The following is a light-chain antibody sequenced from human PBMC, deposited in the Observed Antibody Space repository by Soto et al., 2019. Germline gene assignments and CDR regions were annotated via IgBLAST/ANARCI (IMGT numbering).Light chain of an antibody. V-gene: IGKV3-20*01. CDR3: QQYGSSSWT. CDR2: GTS. CDR1: QSVSSSY. J-gene: IGKJ1*01. Sequence: EIVWTQSPGTLSLSPGERATLSCRASQSVSSSYLAWYQQKPGQAPRLLIYGTSSRATAIPDRFSGSGSGTDFTLTISRLEPEDFAVYYCQQYGSSSWTFGQGTKVDSK.